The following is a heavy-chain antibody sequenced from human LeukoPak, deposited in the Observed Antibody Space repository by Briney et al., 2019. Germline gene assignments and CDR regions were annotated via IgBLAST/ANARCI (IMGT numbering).Heavy chain of an antibody. CDR1: GFTFSSYA. J-gene: IGHJ4*02. D-gene: IGHD6-13*01. CDR3: ARPTSNWRPAAGTFDY. CDR2: ISYDGSNK. Sequence: GGSLRLSCAASGFTFSSYAMHWVRQAPGKGLEWVAVISYDGSNKYYADSVKGRFTISRDNSKNTLYLQMNSLRAEDTAVYYCARPTSNWRPAAGTFDYWGQGTLVTVSS. V-gene: IGHV3-30*01.